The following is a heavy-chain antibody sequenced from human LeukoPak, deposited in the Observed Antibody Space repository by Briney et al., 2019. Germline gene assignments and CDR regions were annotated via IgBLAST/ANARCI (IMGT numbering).Heavy chain of an antibody. J-gene: IGHJ3*02. V-gene: IGHV3-73*01. CDR1: GFTFSGSA. Sequence: PGGSLRLSCAASGFTFSGSAMHWVRQASGKGLEWVGRIRSKANSYATAYAASVKGRFTISRDDSKNTAYLQMNSLKTEDTAVYYCTRHAAGSYGRNAFDIWGQGTMVTVSS. D-gene: IGHD5-18*01. CDR2: IRSKANSYAT. CDR3: TRHAAGSYGRNAFDI.